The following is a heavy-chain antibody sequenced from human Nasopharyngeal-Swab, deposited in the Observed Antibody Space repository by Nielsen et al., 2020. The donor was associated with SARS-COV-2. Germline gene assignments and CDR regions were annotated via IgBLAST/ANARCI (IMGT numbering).Heavy chain of an antibody. J-gene: IGHJ4*01. Sequence: GGSLRLSCAVSGFTFSDSWIHWVRQAPGKGLVWVSRINSDGSRTGYADSVKGRFTISIDNAKNTLYLQMNSLSAEDTAVYYCARDFDKTGDWGQGTLVTVSS. CDR3: ARDFDKTGD. D-gene: IGHD7-27*01. CDR1: GFTFSDSW. V-gene: IGHV3-74*01. CDR2: INSDGSRT.